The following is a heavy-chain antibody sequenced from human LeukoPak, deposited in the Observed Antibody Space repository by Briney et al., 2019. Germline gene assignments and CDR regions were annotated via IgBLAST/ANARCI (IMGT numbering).Heavy chain of an antibody. J-gene: IGHJ4*02. CDR1: GFTFSSYE. CDR3: AKVRYYDFWSGYFDY. CDR2: ISGSGGST. D-gene: IGHD3-3*01. V-gene: IGHV3-23*01. Sequence: GGSLRLSCAASGFTFSSYEMSWVRQAPGKGLEWVSAISGSGGSTYYADSVKGRFTISRDNSKNTLYLQMNSLRAEDTAVYYCAKVRYYDFWSGYFDYWGQGTLVTVSS.